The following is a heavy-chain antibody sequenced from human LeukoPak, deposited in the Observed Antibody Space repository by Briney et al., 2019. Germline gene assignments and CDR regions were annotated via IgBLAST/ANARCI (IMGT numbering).Heavy chain of an antibody. CDR2: IIPILGIA. J-gene: IGHJ6*02. CDR3: ARSSLKTYGMDV. V-gene: IGHV1-69*04. Sequence: ASVEVSCKASGGTFSSYAISWVRQAPGQGLEWMGRIIPILGIANYAQKFQGRVTITADKSTSTAYMELSSLRSEDTAVYYCARSSLKTYGMDVWGQGTTVTVSS. CDR1: GGTFSSYA.